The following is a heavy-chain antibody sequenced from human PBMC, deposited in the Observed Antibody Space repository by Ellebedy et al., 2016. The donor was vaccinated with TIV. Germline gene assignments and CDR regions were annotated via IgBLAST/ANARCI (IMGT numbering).Heavy chain of an antibody. Sequence: GESLKISCAASGFTFSSYWMSWVRQAPGKGLEWVANIKQDGSEKYYVDSVKGRFTISRDNAKNSLYLQMNSLRAEDTAVYYCATGGRDYWGDYWGQGTLVTVSS. J-gene: IGHJ4*02. CDR3: ATGGRDYWGDY. CDR1: GFTFSSYW. CDR2: IKQDGSEK. D-gene: IGHD7-27*01. V-gene: IGHV3-7*01.